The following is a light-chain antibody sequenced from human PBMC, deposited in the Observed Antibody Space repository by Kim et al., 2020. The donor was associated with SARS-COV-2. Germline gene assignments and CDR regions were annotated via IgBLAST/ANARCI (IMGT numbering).Light chain of an antibody. CDR3: QQDHSYPLA. CDR1: QSISSW. J-gene: IGKJ4*01. V-gene: IGKV1-5*03. CDR2: MTS. Sequence: DIQMTQSFSTLSASVGDRVTITCRASQSISSWLAWYQQKPGKAPKPLIYMTSSLESGVPSRFSGSGSGTDFTLTISSLQPDDFATYYCQQDHSYPLAFGGGTKVDIK.